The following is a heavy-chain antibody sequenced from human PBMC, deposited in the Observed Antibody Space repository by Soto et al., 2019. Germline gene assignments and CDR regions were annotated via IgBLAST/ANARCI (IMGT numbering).Heavy chain of an antibody. J-gene: IGHJ4*02. D-gene: IGHD3-10*01. V-gene: IGHV3-7*01. Sequence: EVQLVESGGGLVQPGGSLRLSCAASGFTFSSYWMSWVRQAPGKGLEWVANIKQDGSEKYYVDSVKGRFTISRDNAKNSLYLQMNRLRAEDTAVYYCAREKLLWFGESPLDYWGQGTLVTVSS. CDR1: GFTFSSYW. CDR2: IKQDGSEK. CDR3: AREKLLWFGESPLDY.